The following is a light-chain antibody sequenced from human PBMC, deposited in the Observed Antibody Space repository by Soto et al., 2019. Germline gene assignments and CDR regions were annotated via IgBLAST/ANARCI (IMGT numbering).Light chain of an antibody. CDR3: QQTCSPSGT. J-gene: IGKJ1*01. CDR2: ASS. CDR1: QSVTNY. Sequence: DMQMTQSPSTLSASVGDRVTITCPASQSVTNYLNWYQQKPGRAPNLLIYASSTLRSGVPSRFSGSGSGTDFTFTISSLQVEDSATYYCQQTCSPSGTVGQGTKVEIK. V-gene: IGKV1-39*01.